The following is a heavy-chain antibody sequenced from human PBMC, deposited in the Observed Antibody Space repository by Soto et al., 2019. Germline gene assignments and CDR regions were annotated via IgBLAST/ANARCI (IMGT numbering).Heavy chain of an antibody. CDR3: ASYWNDPGPSAFDI. V-gene: IGHV1-2*02. CDR2: INPNSGGT. J-gene: IGHJ3*02. Sequence: ASVKVSCKASGYTFTGYYMPWVRQAPGQGLEWMGWINPNSGGTNYAQKFQGRVPMTRDTSISTAYMELSRLRSDDTAVYYCASYWNDPGPSAFDIWGQRTMVTVS. D-gene: IGHD1-1*01. CDR1: GYTFTGYY.